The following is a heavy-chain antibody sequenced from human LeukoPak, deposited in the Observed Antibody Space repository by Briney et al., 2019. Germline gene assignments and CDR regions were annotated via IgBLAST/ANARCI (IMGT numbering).Heavy chain of an antibody. V-gene: IGHV6-1*01. D-gene: IGHD3-3*01. CDR1: GDSVSSNSAA. CDR2: TYYRSKWYN. CDR3: ARGRFTIFGVVGPRRGRFDP. J-gene: IGHJ5*02. Sequence: SQTLSLTCAISGDSVSSNSAAWNWVRQSPSRGLEWLGRTYYRSKWYNDYAVSVKSRITINPDTSKNQFSLKLSSVTAADTAVYYCARGRFTIFGVVGPRRGRFDPWGQGTLVTVSS.